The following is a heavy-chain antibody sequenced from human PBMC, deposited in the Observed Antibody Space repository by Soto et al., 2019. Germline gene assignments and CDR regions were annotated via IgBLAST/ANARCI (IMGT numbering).Heavy chain of an antibody. CDR3: ASLTASRDFEY. Sequence: ASGKVSYKNSSYSFSCNGVSWARQAPGQGLEWMGWISANSGNTEYSQRLQGRVSMTTERSMTTLYMELRSLKFDDTAVYYGASLTASRDFEYWGQGRLVTVSS. CDR1: SYSFSCNG. J-gene: IGHJ4*02. CDR2: ISANSGNT. D-gene: IGHD3-10*01. V-gene: IGHV1-18*01.